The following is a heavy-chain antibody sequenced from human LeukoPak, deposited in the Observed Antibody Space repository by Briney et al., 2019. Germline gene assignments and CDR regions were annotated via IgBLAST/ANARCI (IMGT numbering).Heavy chain of an antibody. CDR1: GFTFSSYA. CDR2: ISGGRSST. V-gene: IGHV3-23*01. CDR3: AKGKAVTGKNYFDY. D-gene: IGHD6-19*01. J-gene: IGHJ4*02. Sequence: GGSLRLSCAASGFTFSSYAMSWVRQPPGRGLEWVSGISGGRSSTNYADSVKGRFTISRDNSKNTLYPQMNSLRAEDTALYYCAKGKAVTGKNYFDYWGQGTLVTVSS.